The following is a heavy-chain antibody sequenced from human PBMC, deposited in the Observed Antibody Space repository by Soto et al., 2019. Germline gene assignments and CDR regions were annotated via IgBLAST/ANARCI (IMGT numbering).Heavy chain of an antibody. CDR3: AKRVLLMTTSGGWSNWFEP. CDR1: GFTFSTFA. J-gene: IGHJ5*02. CDR2: ISGSGGNT. D-gene: IGHD1-1*01. V-gene: IGHV3-23*01. Sequence: EVQLLESGGSLVQPGGSLRLSCAASGFTFSTFAMNWVRQATGEVLEWVSSISGSGGNTQYADSVKGRVTISRDNSKNTLYLQMNTLRPDDTAVYYCAKRVLLMTTSGGWSNWFEPWGKGTLVIVSS.